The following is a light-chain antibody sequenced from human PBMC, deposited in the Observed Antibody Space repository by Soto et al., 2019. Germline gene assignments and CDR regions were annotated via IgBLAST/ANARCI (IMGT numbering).Light chain of an antibody. V-gene: IGKV1-39*01. J-gene: IGKJ3*01. CDR3: QQSYSTPFT. Sequence: DIQMTQPPSSLSASVGDRVTITCRASQSISSYLNWYQQKPGKAPKLLIYAASSLQSGVPSRFSGSGSGTDFTLTISSPQPEDFATYYCQQSYSTPFTVGPGTKVDIK. CDR2: AAS. CDR1: QSISSY.